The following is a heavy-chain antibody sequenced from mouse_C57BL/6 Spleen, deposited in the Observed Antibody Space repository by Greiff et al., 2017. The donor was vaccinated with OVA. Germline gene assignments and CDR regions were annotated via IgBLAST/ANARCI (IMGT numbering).Heavy chain of an antibody. CDR1: GFTFSDYY. V-gene: IGHV5-16*01. Sequence: EVKVVESEGGLVQPGSSMKLSCTASGFTFSDYYMAWVRQVPEKGLEWVANINYDGSSTYYLDSLKSRFIISRDTAKNILYLQMSSLKSEDTATYYCARDYYGSSYWYFDVWGTGTTVTVSS. CDR2: INYDGSST. J-gene: IGHJ1*03. CDR3: ARDYYGSSYWYFDV. D-gene: IGHD1-1*01.